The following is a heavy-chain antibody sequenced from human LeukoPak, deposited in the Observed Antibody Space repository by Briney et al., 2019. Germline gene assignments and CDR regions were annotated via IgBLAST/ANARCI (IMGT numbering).Heavy chain of an antibody. CDR1: GFTFSSYS. CDR2: ISSSSSTI. CDR3: ARDGGVRVWFGEETIPNWFDP. V-gene: IGHV3-48*01. D-gene: IGHD3-10*01. J-gene: IGHJ5*02. Sequence: PGGSLRLSCAASGFTFSSYSMNWVRQAPGKGLEWVSYISSSSSTIYYADSVKGRFTISRDNAKNSLYLQMNSLRAEDTAVYYCARDGGVRVWFGEETIPNWFDPWGQGTLVTVSS.